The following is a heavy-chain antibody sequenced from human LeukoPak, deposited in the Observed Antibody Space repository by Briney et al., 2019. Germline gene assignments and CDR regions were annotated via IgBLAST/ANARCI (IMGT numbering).Heavy chain of an antibody. CDR1: GFTFSNYA. CDR3: AKSSSGPNDAFDI. V-gene: IGHV3-23*01. Sequence: KTGGSLRLSCAASGFTFSNYAMNWVRQGPGKGLEWVSDITDSGGATFYADSVKGHFTISRDNAKSTLYLQMNSLRAEDTAIYYCAKSSSGPNDAFDIWGQGTMVTVSS. J-gene: IGHJ3*02. D-gene: IGHD6-19*01. CDR2: ITDSGGAT.